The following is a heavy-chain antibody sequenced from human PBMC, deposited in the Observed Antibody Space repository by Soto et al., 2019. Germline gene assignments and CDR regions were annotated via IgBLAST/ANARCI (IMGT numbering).Heavy chain of an antibody. Sequence: GGSLRLSCAASGFIVSNTYMSWVRQAPGKGLEWVSFIYSGGSTYYADSVKGRFTVSRDSSTNMLYLQMSSLRAEDTAVYYCASVSEGGGREYLDFRGQGTLVTVSS. CDR1: GFIVSNTY. V-gene: IGHV3-66*01. CDR2: IYSGGST. D-gene: IGHD2-15*01. J-gene: IGHJ4*02. CDR3: ASVSEGGGREYLDF.